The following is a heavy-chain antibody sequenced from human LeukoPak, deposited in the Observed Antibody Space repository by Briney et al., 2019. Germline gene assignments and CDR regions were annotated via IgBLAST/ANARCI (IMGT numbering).Heavy chain of an antibody. Sequence: GGSLRLSCAASGFTFSRYSMNWVRQAPGKWLEWVSSISSSSSYIYYADSVKGRFTISRDNAKNSLYLQMNSLRAEDTAVYYCARDKAEDAFDIWGQGTMVTVSS. J-gene: IGHJ3*02. CDR1: GFTFSRYS. D-gene: IGHD1-14*01. V-gene: IGHV3-21*01. CDR2: ISSSSSYI. CDR3: ARDKAEDAFDI.